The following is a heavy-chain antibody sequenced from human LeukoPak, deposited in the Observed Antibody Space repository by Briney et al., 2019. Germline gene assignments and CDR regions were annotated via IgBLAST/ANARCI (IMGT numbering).Heavy chain of an antibody. J-gene: IGHJ4*02. D-gene: IGHD6-19*01. CDR3: ARDPGYSSGWYRGGYYFDY. CDR1: GFTFSSYE. CDR2: ISSSGSTI. Sequence: GGSLRLSCAASGFTFSSYEMNWVRQAPGKGLEWVSYISSSGSTIYYADSVKGRFTISRDDAKNSLYLQMNSLRAEDTADYYCARDPGYSSGWYRGGYYFDYWGQGTLVTVSS. V-gene: IGHV3-48*03.